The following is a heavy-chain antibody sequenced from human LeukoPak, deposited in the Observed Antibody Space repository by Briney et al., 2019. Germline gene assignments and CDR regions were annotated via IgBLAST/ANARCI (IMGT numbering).Heavy chain of an antibody. CDR1: GFTFSSYA. Sequence: PGGSLRLSCAASGFTFSSYAMSWVRQAPGKGLEWVSTISGSGGSTNYADSVKGRFTISRDNSKNTLYLQMNSLRAEDTAVYSCAKAVAGTDYYYGMDVWGQGTTVTVSS. CDR2: ISGSGGST. D-gene: IGHD6-19*01. J-gene: IGHJ6*02. V-gene: IGHV3-23*01. CDR3: AKAVAGTDYYYGMDV.